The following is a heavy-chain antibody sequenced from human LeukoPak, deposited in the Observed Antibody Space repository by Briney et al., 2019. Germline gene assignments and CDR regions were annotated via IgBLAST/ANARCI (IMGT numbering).Heavy chain of an antibody. V-gene: IGHV4-39*01. CDR2: IYYSGST. Sequence: SETLSLTCTVSGGSISSDGYYWGWIRQPPGRGLEWIGSIYYSGSTYYNPSLKSRVTISVDTSKNQFSLKLSSVTAADTAVYYCAVNGYDYYFDYWGQGTLVTVSS. D-gene: IGHD5-12*01. J-gene: IGHJ4*02. CDR1: GGSISSDGYY. CDR3: AVNGYDYYFDY.